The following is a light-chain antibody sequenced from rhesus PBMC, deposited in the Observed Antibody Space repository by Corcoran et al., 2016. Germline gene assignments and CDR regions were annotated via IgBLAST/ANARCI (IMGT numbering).Light chain of an antibody. J-gene: IGKJ2*01. Sequence: DIQMTQSPSSLSASVGDRVTITCRASENVNNYLTWYQQKPGKAPKLLIYTASTLQSGVPSRFSGSGAGTEYTFTISSLQPEDVATYYCQHGYGTPYSFGQGTKVEIK. CDR1: ENVNNY. CDR2: TAS. V-gene: IGKV1-74*01. CDR3: QHGYGTPYS.